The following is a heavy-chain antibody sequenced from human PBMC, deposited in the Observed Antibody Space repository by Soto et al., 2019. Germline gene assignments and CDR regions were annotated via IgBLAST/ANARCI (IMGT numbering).Heavy chain of an antibody. Sequence: QVQLQESGPGLVKPSQTLSLTCTVSGGSISTGGYYWSWIRQHPGRGLEWIGYIYHSGMTFSNPSLQSRVAISIDTSKNKFSLKLSSVTAADTAVYXCATVRWELHDAFDIWGQGTMVSVSS. D-gene: IGHD1-26*01. CDR1: GGSISTGGYY. CDR3: ATVRWELHDAFDI. V-gene: IGHV4-31*03. CDR2: IYHSGMT. J-gene: IGHJ3*02.